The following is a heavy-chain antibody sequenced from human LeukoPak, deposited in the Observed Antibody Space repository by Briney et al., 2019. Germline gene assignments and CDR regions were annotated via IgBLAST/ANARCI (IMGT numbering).Heavy chain of an antibody. CDR1: GFTLSDHY. J-gene: IGHJ6*02. CDR2: ISSSGSTI. CDR3: ARGMRASYYYGMDV. V-gene: IGHV3-11*01. Sequence: PGGSLRLSCAASGFTLSDHYMSWIRQAPGKGLEWVSYISSSGSTIYYADSVKGRFTISRDNAKNSLYLQMNSLRAEDTAVYYCARGMRASYYYGMDVWGQGTTVTVSS.